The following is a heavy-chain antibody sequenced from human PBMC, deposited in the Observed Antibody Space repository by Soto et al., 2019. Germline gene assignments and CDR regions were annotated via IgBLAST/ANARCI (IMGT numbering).Heavy chain of an antibody. Sequence: QAHLEQSGTEVKNPGASVKVSCKASGYAFTNYYMHWVRQTPGQGLEWVGVLNPIDASTRYTQKFQDRVTLTTDTSTSTVYLELSSLKSDDTAVYYCARKGYTYRKSGLDVWGQGTTVIVSS. CDR1: GYAFTNYY. CDR2: LNPIDAST. D-gene: IGHD5-18*01. J-gene: IGHJ6*02. CDR3: ARKGYTYRKSGLDV. V-gene: IGHV1-46*01.